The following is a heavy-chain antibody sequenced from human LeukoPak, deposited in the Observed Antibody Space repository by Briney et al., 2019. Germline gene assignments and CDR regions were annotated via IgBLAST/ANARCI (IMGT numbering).Heavy chain of an antibody. CDR2: ISAYNGNT. D-gene: IGHD5-18*01. CDR3: ARDQDGYSYGYYYYYGMDV. Sequence: ASVKVSCKASGYTFTSYGISWVRQAPGQGLEGMGWISAYNGNTKSAQKLQGRVTMTTDTSTSTAYMELRSLRPDDTAVYYCARDQDGYSYGYYYYYGMDVWGQGTTVTVSS. J-gene: IGHJ6*02. CDR1: GYTFTSYG. V-gene: IGHV1-18*01.